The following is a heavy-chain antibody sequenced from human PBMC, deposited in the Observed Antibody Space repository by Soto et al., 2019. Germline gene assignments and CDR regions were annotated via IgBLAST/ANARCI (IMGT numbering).Heavy chain of an antibody. D-gene: IGHD5-18*01. Sequence: GGSLRLSCAASGFTFSSYGMHWVRQAPGKGLEWVAVIWYDGSNKYYADSVKGRFTISRDNSKNTLYLQMNSLRAEDTAVYYCAREGTDTAMVYYGMDVWGQGTTVTVSS. V-gene: IGHV3-33*01. J-gene: IGHJ6*02. CDR3: AREGTDTAMVYYGMDV. CDR1: GFTFSSYG. CDR2: IWYDGSNK.